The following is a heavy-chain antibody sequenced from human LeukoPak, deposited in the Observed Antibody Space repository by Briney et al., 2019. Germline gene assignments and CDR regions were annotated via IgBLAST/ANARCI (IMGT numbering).Heavy chain of an antibody. J-gene: IGHJ4*02. Sequence: GASVKVSCKASGYTFTSYGISWVRQAPGQGLEWMGWISAYNGNTNYAQKLQGRVTMTTDTSTSTAYMELRSLRSDDTAVYYCARDFYASDIVVVPAAHMATDYWGQGTLVTVSS. CDR2: ISAYNGNT. V-gene: IGHV1-18*01. CDR1: GYTFTSYG. CDR3: ARDFYASDIVVVPAAHMATDY. D-gene: IGHD2-2*01.